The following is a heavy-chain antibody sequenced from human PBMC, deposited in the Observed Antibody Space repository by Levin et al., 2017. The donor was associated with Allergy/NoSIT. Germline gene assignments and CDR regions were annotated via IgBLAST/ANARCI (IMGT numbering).Heavy chain of an antibody. D-gene: IGHD1-1*01. CDR3: AHRRSGYNWDDGDFDY. Sequence: SLTARPVGVGWIRQPPGKALELLGLIYWDDDKRYSPSLRRRLTITKDNSKNQVFLTMTNMDPEDTATYYCAHRRSGYNWDDGDFDYWGQGTLVTVSS. V-gene: IGHV2-5*02. CDR1: SLTARPVG. J-gene: IGHJ4*02. CDR2: IYWDDDK.